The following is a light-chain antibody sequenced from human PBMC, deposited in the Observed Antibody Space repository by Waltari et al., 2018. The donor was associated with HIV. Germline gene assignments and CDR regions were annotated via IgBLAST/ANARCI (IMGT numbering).Light chain of an antibody. CDR2: LGS. J-gene: IGKJ1*01. V-gene: IGKV2-28*01. CDR3: MQAVQTPPT. CDR1: QSLLQSNGYNY. Sequence: EIVMIQSPLSLPVTPGEPASISCRSSQSLLQSNGYNYLDWYLQKPGQSPQLLIYLGSNRASGVPDRFSGSGSGTDFTLTINRVEAEDVGIYYCMQAVQTPPTFGQGTRVEIK.